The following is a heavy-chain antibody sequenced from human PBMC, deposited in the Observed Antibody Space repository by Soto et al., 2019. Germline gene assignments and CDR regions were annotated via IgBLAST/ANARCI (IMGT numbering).Heavy chain of an antibody. Sequence: GGSLRLSCAASGFTFSSFAMSWVRQAPGKGQEWVSLIYSGGSTYYADSVKGRFTISRDSSKNTLYLQMNSLRAEDTAMYYCAAYSHKGYWGQGTLVTVSS. CDR2: IYSGGST. CDR3: AAYSHKGY. V-gene: IGHV3-66*01. CDR1: GFTFSSFA. D-gene: IGHD3-16*01. J-gene: IGHJ4*02.